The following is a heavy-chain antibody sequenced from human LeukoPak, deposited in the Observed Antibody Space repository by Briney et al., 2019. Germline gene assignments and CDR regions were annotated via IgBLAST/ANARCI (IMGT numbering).Heavy chain of an antibody. CDR1: GFTFTSYS. CDR2: ISGSGGST. J-gene: IGHJ4*02. V-gene: IGHV3-23*01. D-gene: IGHD4-17*01. CDR3: AKDLPPLDYGDSPLDY. Sequence: GGSLRLSCAASGFTFTSYSMNWVRQAPGKGLEWVSTISGSGGSTYYADSVKGRFTISRDNSKNTLYLQMNSLRAEDTAVYYCAKDLPPLDYGDSPLDYWGQGTLVTVSS.